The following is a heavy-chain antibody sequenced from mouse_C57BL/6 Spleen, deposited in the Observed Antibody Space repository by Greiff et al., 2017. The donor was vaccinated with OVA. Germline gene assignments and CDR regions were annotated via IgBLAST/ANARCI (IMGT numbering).Heavy chain of an antibody. J-gene: IGHJ3*01. CDR1: GYTFTSYW. Sequence: EVQLQQSGTVLARPGASVKMSCKTSGYTFTSYWMHWVKQRPGQGLEWIGAIYPGNSDTSYNQKFKGKAKLPAVTSARTAYMELSNLTNENSAVYYCTSGYGSSSSWFAYWGQGTLVTVSA. V-gene: IGHV1-5*01. D-gene: IGHD1-1*01. CDR3: TSGYGSSSSWFAY. CDR2: IYPGNSDT.